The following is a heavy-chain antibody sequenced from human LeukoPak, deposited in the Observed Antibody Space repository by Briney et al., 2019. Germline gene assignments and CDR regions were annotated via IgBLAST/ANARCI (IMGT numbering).Heavy chain of an antibody. CDR1: GFAFSSYA. V-gene: IGHV3-23*01. J-gene: IGHJ4*02. D-gene: IGHD2-2*01. CDR2: VSGGAGTT. CDR3: AKGDCSSTSCNPMDY. Sequence: GGSLRLSCAASGFAFSSYAMSWVRQAPGKGLEWVSSVSGGAGTTYYADSVKGRFTISRDNSKNTLYLQMNTLRSDDTAVYYCAKGDCSSTSCNPMDYWGQGTLVTVSS.